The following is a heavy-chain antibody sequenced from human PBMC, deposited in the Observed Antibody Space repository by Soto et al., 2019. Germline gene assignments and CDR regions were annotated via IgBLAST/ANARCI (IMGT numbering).Heavy chain of an antibody. CDR2: ISSRSTYI. J-gene: IGHJ4*02. V-gene: IGHV3-21*01. Sequence: GGSLRLSCAASGFSFSIYSMNWVRQAPGKGLEWVSSISSRSTYIYYSDSVRGRFTISRDNAESSLYLQMNSLRVEDTAIYYCARDPVGLGRKQPNEHYRGQGILVTVSS. CDR3: ARDPVGLGRKQPNEHY. D-gene: IGHD6-13*01. CDR1: GFSFSIYS.